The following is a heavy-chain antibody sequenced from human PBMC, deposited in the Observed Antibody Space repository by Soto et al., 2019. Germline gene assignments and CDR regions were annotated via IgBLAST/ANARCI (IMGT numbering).Heavy chain of an antibody. CDR1: GFSFTTYV. CDR3: AKGLLAIVGTTLPRDAFNI. V-gene: IGHV3-30*18. CDR2: ISDDGSYK. Sequence: QVQLVESGGGVVQPGRSLRLSCAASGFSFTTYVMHWVRQAPGKGLVWVAVISDDGSYKYYGDAVKGRFTISRDTSKNAVYLERNSLRPEDTAVYYCAKGLLAIVGTTLPRDAFNIWGQGTMVTVSS. J-gene: IGHJ3*02. D-gene: IGHD1-7*01.